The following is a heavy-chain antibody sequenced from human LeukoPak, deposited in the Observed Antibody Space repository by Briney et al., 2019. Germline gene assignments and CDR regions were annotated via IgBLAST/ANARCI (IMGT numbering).Heavy chain of an antibody. D-gene: IGHD2-2*01. V-gene: IGHV3-23*01. CDR3: ARGLVVSGYVSAVDI. Sequence: TGGSLRLSCAASGFAFSSYAMSWVRQAPGKGLEWVSAISGSGGSTYYADSVKGRFTISRDNSKNTLYLQMNSLRAEDTAVYYCARGLVVSGYVSAVDIWGQGTMVTVSS. CDR1: GFAFSSYA. J-gene: IGHJ3*02. CDR2: ISGSGGST.